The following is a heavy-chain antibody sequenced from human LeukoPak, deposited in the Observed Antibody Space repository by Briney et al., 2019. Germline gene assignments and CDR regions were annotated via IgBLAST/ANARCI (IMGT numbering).Heavy chain of an antibody. J-gene: IGHJ4*02. D-gene: IGHD1-26*01. CDR3: AKDLSGSWSWDY. CDR1: GFTFTHHA. Sequence: GGSLRLSCASSGFTFTHHAMHWVREAPGKGLEWVAVIRHDGSGANYAESVKGRFTISRDNSKNTLYLQMNSLRVEDTAVYYCAKDLSGSWSWDYWGQGTLVNVSS. V-gene: IGHV3-30*02. CDR2: IRHDGSGA.